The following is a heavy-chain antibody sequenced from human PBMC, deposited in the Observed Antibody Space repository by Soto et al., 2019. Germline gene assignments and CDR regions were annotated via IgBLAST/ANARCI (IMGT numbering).Heavy chain of an antibody. D-gene: IGHD4-17*01. Sequence: LSLTCTVSGGSISSYYWSWIRQPPGKGLEWIGYIYYSGSTNYNPSLKSRVTISVDTSKNQFSLKLSSVTAADTAVYYCARETVTNAFDIWGQGTMVTVS. CDR2: IYYSGST. J-gene: IGHJ3*02. CDR3: ARETVTNAFDI. V-gene: IGHV4-59*01. CDR1: GGSISSYY.